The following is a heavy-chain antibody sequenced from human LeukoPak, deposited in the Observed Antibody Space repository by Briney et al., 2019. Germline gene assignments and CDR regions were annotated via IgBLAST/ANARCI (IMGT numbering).Heavy chain of an antibody. CDR2: ISYDGSNK. CDR1: GFTFSDYY. D-gene: IGHD3-22*01. CDR3: AKEKTYYYDSSGYREEVYYFDY. Sequence: GGSLRLSCAASGFTFSDYYMSWIRQAPGKGLEWVAVISYDGSNKYYADSVKGRFTISRDNSKNTLYLQMNSLRAEDTAVYYCAKEKTYYYDSSGYREEVYYFDYWGQGTLVTVSS. J-gene: IGHJ4*02. V-gene: IGHV3-30*18.